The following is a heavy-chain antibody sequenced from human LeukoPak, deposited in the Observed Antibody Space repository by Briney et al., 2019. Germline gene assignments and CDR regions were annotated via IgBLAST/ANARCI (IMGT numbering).Heavy chain of an antibody. CDR2: ISSSSSYI. J-gene: IGHJ4*02. V-gene: IGHV3-21*01. CDR3: ARVGGGWLVDY. D-gene: IGHD6-19*01. CDR1: GFTFSSYS. Sequence: GSLRLSCAASGFTFSSYSMNWVRQAPGKGLEWVSSISSSSSYIYYADSVKGRFTISGDNAKNSLYLQMNSLRAEDTAVYYCARVGGGWLVDYWGQGTLVTVSS.